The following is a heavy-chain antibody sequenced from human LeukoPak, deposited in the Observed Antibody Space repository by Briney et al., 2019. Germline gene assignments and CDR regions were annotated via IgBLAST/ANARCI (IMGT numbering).Heavy chain of an antibody. Sequence: SGGSLRLSCAASGFTFSDYYMSWIRQAPGKGLEWVSYISSSGSTIYYADSVKGRFTISRDNAKNSLYLQMKSLRAEDTTVYYRARDMGYSGSWPGYFDYWGQGVLVTVSS. CDR2: ISSSGSTI. J-gene: IGHJ4*02. V-gene: IGHV3-11*04. CDR1: GFTFSDYY. CDR3: ARDMGYSGSWPGYFDY. D-gene: IGHD1-26*01.